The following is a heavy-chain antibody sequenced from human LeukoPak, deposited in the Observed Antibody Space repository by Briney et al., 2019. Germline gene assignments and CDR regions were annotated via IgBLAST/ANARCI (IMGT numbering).Heavy chain of an antibody. J-gene: IGHJ3*02. V-gene: IGHV3-30*02. CDR2: IRYDGSNK. D-gene: IGHD2-21*02. CDR1: GFTFSSYG. Sequence: GGSLRLSCAASGFTFSSYGMHWVRQAPGKGLEWVAFIRYDGSNKYYADSVKGRFTISRDNSKNTLYLQMNSLRAEDTAVYYCATPIVVVTPGAFDIWGQGTMVTVSS. CDR3: ATPIVVVTPGAFDI.